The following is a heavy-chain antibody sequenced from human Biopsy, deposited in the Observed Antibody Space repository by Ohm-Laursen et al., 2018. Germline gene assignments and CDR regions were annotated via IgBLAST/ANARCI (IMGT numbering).Heavy chain of an antibody. Sequence: SVKASCKVSGGPSSNYAFSWVRQAPGQGLEWVGRIVPVLGHLNYAQRFQGRVPITADKSTSYVFMELSRLTSGDTAVYYCAADADGYYTEFDYWGPGTPVAVSS. CDR2: IVPVLGHL. J-gene: IGHJ4*02. V-gene: IGHV1-69*04. D-gene: IGHD3-3*01. CDR3: AADADGYYTEFDY. CDR1: GGPSSNYA.